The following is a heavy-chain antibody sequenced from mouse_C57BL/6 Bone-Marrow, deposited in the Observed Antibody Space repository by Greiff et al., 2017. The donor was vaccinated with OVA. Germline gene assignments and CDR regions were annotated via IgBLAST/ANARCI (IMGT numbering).Heavy chain of an antibody. CDR1: GYAFTNYL. V-gene: IGHV1-54*01. Sequence: VQLQQSGAELVRPGTSVKVSCKASGYAFTNYLIEWVKQRPGQGLEWIGVINPGSGGTNYNEKFKGKATLTADKSSSTAYMQLSSLTSEDSAVYFCARSRVPSFDYWGQGTTLTVSS. CDR3: ARSRVPSFDY. J-gene: IGHJ2*01. CDR2: INPGSGGT.